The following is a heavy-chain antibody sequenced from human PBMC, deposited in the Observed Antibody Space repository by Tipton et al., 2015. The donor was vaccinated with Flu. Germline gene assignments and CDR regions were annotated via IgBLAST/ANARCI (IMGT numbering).Heavy chain of an antibody. Sequence: LRLSCTVSGDSINNNYWSWVRQPAGKGLEWIGRLHTSWGSTYNSSLKSRVTMSFDTSKNQFSLKLSSVTAADTAVYYCARDGGVGSGWSYSGGNYYYGMDVWGQGTTVIVSS. D-gene: IGHD6-19*01. CDR1: GDSINNNY. V-gene: IGHV4-4*07. CDR3: ARDGGVGSGWSYSGGNYYYGMDV. J-gene: IGHJ6*02. CDR2: LHTSWGS.